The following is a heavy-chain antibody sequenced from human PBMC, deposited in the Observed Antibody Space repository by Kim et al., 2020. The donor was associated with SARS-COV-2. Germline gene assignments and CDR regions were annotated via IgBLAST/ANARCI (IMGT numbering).Heavy chain of an antibody. CDR1: GGTFSSYA. Sequence: SVKVSCKASGGTFSSYAISWVRQAPGQGLEWMGGIIPIFGTANYAQKFQGRVTITADESTSTAYMELSSLRSEDTAVYYCAREGLVGATPHYYFDYWGQGTLVTVSS. V-gene: IGHV1-69*13. D-gene: IGHD1-26*01. CDR3: AREGLVGATPHYYFDY. CDR2: IIPIFGTA. J-gene: IGHJ4*02.